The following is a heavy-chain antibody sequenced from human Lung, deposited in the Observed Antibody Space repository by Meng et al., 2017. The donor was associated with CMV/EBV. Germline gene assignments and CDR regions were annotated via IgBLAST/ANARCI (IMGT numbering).Heavy chain of an antibody. CDR1: GFTVSSNY. CDR2: IYSGGST. V-gene: IGHV3-53*01. CDR3: ASTPQRRTTYNDY. J-gene: IGHJ4*02. D-gene: IGHD2/OR15-2a*01. Sequence: GESLKISCAASGFTVSSNYMSWVRQAPGKGLEWVSVIYSGGSTYYADSVKGRFTISRDNSKNTLYLQMNSLRAEDTAVYYCASTPQRRTTYNDYWGQGTLVTSPQ.